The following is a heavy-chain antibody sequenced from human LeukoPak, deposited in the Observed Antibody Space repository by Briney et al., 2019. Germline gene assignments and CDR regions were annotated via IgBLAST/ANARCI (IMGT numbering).Heavy chain of an antibody. CDR1: GFTFSNAW. D-gene: IGHD3-3*01. V-gene: IGHV3-15*01. CDR2: IKSKTEGGTT. CDR3: TTDQYYDFWSGFDY. J-gene: IGHJ4*02. Sequence: GGSLRLSCAASGFTFSNAWMSWVRQAPGKGLEWVGRIKSKTEGGTTDYAAPVKGRFTISRDDSKNTLYLQLNSLKTEDTAVYYCTTDQYYDFWSGFDYWGQGTLVTVSS.